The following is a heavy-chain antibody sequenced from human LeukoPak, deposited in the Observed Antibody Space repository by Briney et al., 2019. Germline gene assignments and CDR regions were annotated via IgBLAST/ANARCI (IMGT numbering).Heavy chain of an antibody. Sequence: ASVTVSCKASGYNITTYYMHWVRQAPGQGLEWMGTINPRGGSTSYAQKFQGRVTMTRDMSTSTVYMELSSLRSEDTAMYYCARDYEVPYDSGWYLFDYWGQGTLVTVSS. CDR3: ARDYEVPYDSGWYLFDY. CDR2: INPRGGST. CDR1: GYNITTYY. J-gene: IGHJ4*02. V-gene: IGHV1-46*01. D-gene: IGHD6-19*01.